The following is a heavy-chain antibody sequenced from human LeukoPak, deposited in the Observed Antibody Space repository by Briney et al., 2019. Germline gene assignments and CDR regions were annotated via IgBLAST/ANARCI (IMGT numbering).Heavy chain of an antibody. CDR1: GYTFTSYG. Sequence: ASVKVSCKASGYTFTSYGITWVRQAPGQGLEWMGWISVYNGNTNYAQKLQGRVTMTTDTSTSTAYMELRSLRSDDTAVYYCARVSTYYYDSSGYNYYYYYMDVWGKGTTVTISS. V-gene: IGHV1-18*01. D-gene: IGHD3-22*01. CDR2: ISVYNGNT. CDR3: ARVSTYYYDSSGYNYYYYYMDV. J-gene: IGHJ6*03.